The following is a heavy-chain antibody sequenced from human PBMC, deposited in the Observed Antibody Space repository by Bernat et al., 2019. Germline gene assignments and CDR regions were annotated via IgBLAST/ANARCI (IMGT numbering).Heavy chain of an antibody. Sequence: EVQLVQSGAEVKKPGESLKISCKGSGYSFTSYWIGWVRQMPGKGLEWMGIIYPGDSDTRYSPSFQGQVTISADKSISTAYLQWSSLKASDTAMYYCATSSGPYEYVWGSYRYTNYFDYWGQGTLVTVSS. CDR1: GYSFTSYW. CDR2: IYPGDSDT. J-gene: IGHJ4*02. V-gene: IGHV5-51*03. D-gene: IGHD3-16*02. CDR3: ATSSGPYEYVWGSYRYTNYFDY.